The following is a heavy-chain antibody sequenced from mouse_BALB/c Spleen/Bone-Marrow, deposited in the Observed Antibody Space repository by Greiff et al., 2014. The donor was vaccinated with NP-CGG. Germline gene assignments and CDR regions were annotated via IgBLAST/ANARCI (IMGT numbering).Heavy chain of an antibody. CDR1: GYTFTSYY. J-gene: IGHJ4*01. Sequence: VQLQQSGAELVKPGASVKLSCKASGYTFTSYYMYWVKQRPGQGLEWFGEINPSNGGTNFNEKFKNKATLTVDKSSSTAYMQLSSLTSEHSAVYYCSRGRRDALDYWGQGTSVTVSS. V-gene: IGHV1S81*02. CDR2: INPSNGGT. CDR3: SRGRRDALDY.